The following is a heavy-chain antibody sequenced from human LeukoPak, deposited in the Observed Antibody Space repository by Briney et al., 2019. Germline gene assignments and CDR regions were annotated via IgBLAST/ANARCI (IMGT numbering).Heavy chain of an antibody. CDR1: GFTFSDYY. CDR2: ISNSGSTI. Sequence: GGSLRLSCAASGFTFSDYYMSWIRQAPGKGLEWVSYISNSGSTIYYADSVKGRFTISRDNAKHSLYLQMNSLRGEDTAVYYCARDYPPTVADYWGQGTLVTVSS. V-gene: IGHV3-11*01. D-gene: IGHD4-11*01. J-gene: IGHJ4*02. CDR3: ARDYPPTVADY.